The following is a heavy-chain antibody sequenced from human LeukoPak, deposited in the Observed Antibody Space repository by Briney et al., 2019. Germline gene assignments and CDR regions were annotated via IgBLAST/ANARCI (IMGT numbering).Heavy chain of an antibody. CDR1: GFTFSSYA. V-gene: IGHV3-64*01. CDR3: ARGGSIAARPIDY. D-gene: IGHD6-6*01. Sequence: PGGSLRLSCAACGFTFSSYAMHWVRQAPGKGLEYVSAISSNGGSTYYANSVKGRFTISRDNSKNTLFLQMGSLRAEDMAVYYCARGGSIAARPIDYWGQGTLVTVSS. CDR2: ISSNGGST. J-gene: IGHJ4*02.